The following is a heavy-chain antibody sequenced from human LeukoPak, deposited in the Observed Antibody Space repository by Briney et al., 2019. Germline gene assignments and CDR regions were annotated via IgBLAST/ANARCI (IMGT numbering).Heavy chain of an antibody. J-gene: IGHJ4*02. Sequence: GGSLRLSCAASGFTFSSYAMSWVRQAPGKGLEWVSAISGSGGSTYYADSVKGRFTISRDNSKNTLYLQMNSLRAEDTAVYYCAKDLMGRSGWQLEIDYWGQGTLLTVSS. CDR1: GFTFSSYA. CDR3: AKDLMGRSGWQLEIDY. D-gene: IGHD6-19*01. V-gene: IGHV3-23*01. CDR2: ISGSGGST.